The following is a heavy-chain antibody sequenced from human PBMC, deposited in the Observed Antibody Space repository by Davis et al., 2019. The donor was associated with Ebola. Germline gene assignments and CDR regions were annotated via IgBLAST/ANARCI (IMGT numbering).Heavy chain of an antibody. Sequence: GESLKISCAASGFTFSSYAMHWVRQAPGKGLEWVAVISYDGSNKYYADSVKGRFTISRDNSKNTLHLQMNSLRAEDTAVYYCARDATRWIQLWHMDVWGQGTTVTVSS. CDR1: GFTFSSYA. CDR3: ARDATRWIQLWHMDV. D-gene: IGHD5-18*01. V-gene: IGHV3-30-3*01. CDR2: ISYDGSNK. J-gene: IGHJ6*02.